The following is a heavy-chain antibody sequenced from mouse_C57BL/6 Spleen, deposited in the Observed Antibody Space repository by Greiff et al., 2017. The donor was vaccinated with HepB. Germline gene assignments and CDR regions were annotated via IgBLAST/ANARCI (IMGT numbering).Heavy chain of an antibody. J-gene: IGHJ4*01. CDR3: ARDNTTVDAMDY. CDR1: GFTFSDYY. CDR2: INYDGSST. Sequence: EVKLMESEGGLVQPGSSMKLSCTASGFTFSDYYMAWVRQVPEKGLEWVANINYDGSSTYYLDSLKSRFIISRDNAKNILYLQMSSLKSEDTATYYCARDNTTVDAMDYWGQGTSVTVSS. V-gene: IGHV5-16*01. D-gene: IGHD1-1*01.